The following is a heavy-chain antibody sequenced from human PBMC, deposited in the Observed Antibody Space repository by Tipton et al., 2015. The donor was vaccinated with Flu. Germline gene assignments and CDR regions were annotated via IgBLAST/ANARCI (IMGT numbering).Heavy chain of an antibody. CDR3: ARGVLSYYYYYMDV. Sequence: TLSLTCTVSGGSISSSSYYWGWIRQPPGKGLEWIGRIYTSGSTNYNPSLKSRVTMSVDTSKNQFSLKLSSVTAADTAVYYCARGVLSYYYYYMDVWGKGTTVTVSS. J-gene: IGHJ6*03. D-gene: IGHD2/OR15-2a*01. V-gene: IGHV4-39*07. CDR1: GGSISSSSYY. CDR2: IYTSGST.